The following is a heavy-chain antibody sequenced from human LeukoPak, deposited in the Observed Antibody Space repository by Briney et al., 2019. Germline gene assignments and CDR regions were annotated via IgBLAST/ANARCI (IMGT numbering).Heavy chain of an antibody. V-gene: IGHV3-30*04. J-gene: IGHJ4*02. CDR3: AREAPFDY. Sequence: GRSLRLSCAASGFTFSGSAMHWVRQAPGKGLEWVAFISYDGSNKYYADSVKGRFTISRDNSKNTLYLQMNSLTTGDTAVYYCAREAPFDYWGQGTLVTVSS. CDR1: GFTFSGSA. CDR2: ISYDGSNK.